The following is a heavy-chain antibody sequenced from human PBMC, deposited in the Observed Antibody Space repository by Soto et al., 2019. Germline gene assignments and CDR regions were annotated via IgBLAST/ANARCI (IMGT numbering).Heavy chain of an antibody. CDR3: ARERPAAGHFDS. CDR1: GGSIIGFC. CDR2: IYYTGNT. V-gene: IGHV4-59*01. D-gene: IGHD6-13*01. Sequence: SETLSVTCTVSGGSIIGFCWKWIRQPPGKKLEYIGYIYYTGNTYYNPSLRGRVTISLDTSRNQFSLRLGSVTAADTAVYYCARERPAAGHFDSWGQGILVTVSS. J-gene: IGHJ4*02.